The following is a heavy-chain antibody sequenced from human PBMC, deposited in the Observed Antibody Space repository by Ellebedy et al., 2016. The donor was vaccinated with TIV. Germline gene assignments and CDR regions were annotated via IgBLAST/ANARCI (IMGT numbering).Heavy chain of an antibody. CDR2: INCDGSEK. CDR3: VREGKITMIVVVITLNYY. CDR1: GSTFSNSR. V-gene: IGHV3-52*01. Sequence: PGGSLRLSCAASGSTFSNSRMHWVCQAPEKGLEWVADINCDGSEKYYVDSVEGRLTVSRVNAKNSLYLQVNSLRAEDMTVYYCVREGKITMIVVVITLNYYWGQGTLVTVSS. D-gene: IGHD3-22*01. J-gene: IGHJ4*02.